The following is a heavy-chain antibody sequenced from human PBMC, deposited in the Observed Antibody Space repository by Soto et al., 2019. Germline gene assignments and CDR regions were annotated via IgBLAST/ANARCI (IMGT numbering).Heavy chain of an antibody. CDR3: ATDNIVVEVAATFFDY. V-gene: IGHV3-23*01. D-gene: IGHD2-15*01. CDR2: ISGIGGST. J-gene: IGHJ4*02. CDR1: GFTFSSYA. Sequence: PGGALRLSCAASGFTFSSYAMSWVRQAPGKGLEWVSAISGIGGSTYYADSVKGRFTISRDNSKNTLYLQMNSLRAEDTAVYYCATDNIVVEVAATFFDYWGQGTPVTV.